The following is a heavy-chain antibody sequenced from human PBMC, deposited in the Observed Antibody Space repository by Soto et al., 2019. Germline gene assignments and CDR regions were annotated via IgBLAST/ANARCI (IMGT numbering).Heavy chain of an antibody. V-gene: IGHV4-31*03. CDR3: ARLGTHLYYFDY. CDR2: IYYSGST. CDR1: GGSISSGGYY. Sequence: QVQLQESGPGLVKPSQTLSLTCTVSGGSISSGGYYWSWIRQHPGKGLEWIGYIYYSGSTYYNPSLKSRVTLSVDTSKNQFSLKLSSVTAADTAVYYCARLGTHLYYFDYWGQGTLVTVSS. D-gene: IGHD6-13*01. J-gene: IGHJ4*02.